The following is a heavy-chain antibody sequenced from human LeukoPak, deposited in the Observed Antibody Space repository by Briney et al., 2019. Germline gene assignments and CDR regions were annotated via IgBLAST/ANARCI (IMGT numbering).Heavy chain of an antibody. J-gene: IGHJ4*02. CDR3: ARDYDILTGYFRGGFDY. V-gene: IGHV3-23*01. D-gene: IGHD3-9*01. CDR1: GFTFSSYA. Sequence: HPGGSLRLSCAASGFTFSSYAMSWVRQAPGEGLEWVSAISGSGGTTYYADSVKGRFTISRDNSKNTLYLQMNSLRAEDTAVYYCARDYDILTGYFRGGFDYWGQGTLVTVSS. CDR2: ISGSGGTT.